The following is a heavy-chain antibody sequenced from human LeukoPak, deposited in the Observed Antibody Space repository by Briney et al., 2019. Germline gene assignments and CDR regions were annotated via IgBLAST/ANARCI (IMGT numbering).Heavy chain of an antibody. D-gene: IGHD3-10*01. CDR3: AKLAVRGVVISLLNY. CDR1: GFTFSSYA. Sequence: PGGSLRLSCAASGFTFSSYAMSWVRQAPGMGLEWVSPISGSGGSTYYADSVKGRFTISRDNSKNTLYLQMNSLRAEDTAVYFCAKLAVRGVVISLLNYWGQGTLVPVSS. CDR2: ISGSGGST. V-gene: IGHV3-23*01. J-gene: IGHJ4*02.